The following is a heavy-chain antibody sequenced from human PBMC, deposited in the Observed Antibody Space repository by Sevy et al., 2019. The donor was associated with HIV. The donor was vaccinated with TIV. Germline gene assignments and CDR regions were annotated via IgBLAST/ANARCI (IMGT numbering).Heavy chain of an antibody. CDR2: IIPIFGTA. CDR3: AQWLPSPRNWFDP. D-gene: IGHD6-19*01. Sequence: ASVKVSCKASGGTFSSYAISWVRQAPGQGLEWMGGIIPIFGTANYAQKFQGRVTITADESTSTAYMELSSLGSEDTAVYYCAQWLPSPRNWFDPWGQGTLVTVSS. J-gene: IGHJ5*02. CDR1: GGTFSSYA. V-gene: IGHV1-69*13.